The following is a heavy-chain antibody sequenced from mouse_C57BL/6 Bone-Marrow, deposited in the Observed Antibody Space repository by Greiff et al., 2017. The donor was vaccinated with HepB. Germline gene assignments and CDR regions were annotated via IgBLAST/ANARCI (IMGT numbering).Heavy chain of an antibody. J-gene: IGHJ4*01. D-gene: IGHD2-2*01. CDR2: IRNKANGYTT. CDR1: GFTFTDYY. V-gene: IGHV7-3*01. Sequence: EVQLVESGGGLVQPGGSLSLSCAASGFTFTDYYMSWVRQPPGKALEWLGFIRNKANGYTTEYSASVKGRFTISRDNSQSILYLQMNALRAEDSATYYCARYPYLHYGYGAMDYWGQGTSVTVSS. CDR3: ARYPYLHYGYGAMDY.